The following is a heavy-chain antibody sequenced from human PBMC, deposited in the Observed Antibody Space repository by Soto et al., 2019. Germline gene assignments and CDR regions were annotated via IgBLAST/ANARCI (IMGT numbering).Heavy chain of an antibody. CDR2: LYHIGST. J-gene: IGHJ6*02. V-gene: IGHV4-38-2*01. D-gene: IGHD2-2*01. CDR3: RSSTSCYDESCMDV. CDR1: GYSISSGNY. Sequence: ALTCAVSGYSISSGNYWAWIRQPPGRGLEWIGSLYHIGSTHYNTSLKSRVTISVDTSKNHFSLELSSVTAADTAIYYCRSSTSCYDESCMDVWGQGTTVTVSS.